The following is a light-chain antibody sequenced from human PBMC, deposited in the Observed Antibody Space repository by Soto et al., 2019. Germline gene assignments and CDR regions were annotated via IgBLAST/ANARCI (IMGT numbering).Light chain of an antibody. V-gene: IGLV1-40*01. Sequence: QSVLTQPPSVSGAPGQRVTISCTGSRSNIGAGYDVHWYQPVPGTAPKLLIYGNSNRPSGVPDRFSGSKSGTSASLAITGLQAEDEAVYYCQSYDSSLSGYVFGTGTKLTVL. CDR1: RSNIGAGYD. J-gene: IGLJ1*01. CDR3: QSYDSSLSGYV. CDR2: GNS.